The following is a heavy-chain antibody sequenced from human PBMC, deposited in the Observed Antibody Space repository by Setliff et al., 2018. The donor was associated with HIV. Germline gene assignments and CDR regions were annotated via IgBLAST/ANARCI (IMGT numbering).Heavy chain of an antibody. D-gene: IGHD2-21*02. CDR1: GGSFSGYY. J-gene: IGHJ5*02. Sequence: PSETLSLTCAVYGGSFSGYYWSWIRQPPGKGLEWIGEINHSGSTNYNPSLKSRVTISVDTSKNLFSLTLRSVTAADTAVYYCASAGPYCGDDCPYNWLTPWGQGTLVTVSS. CDR3: ASAGPYCGDDCPYNWLTP. V-gene: IGHV4-34*01. CDR2: INHSGST.